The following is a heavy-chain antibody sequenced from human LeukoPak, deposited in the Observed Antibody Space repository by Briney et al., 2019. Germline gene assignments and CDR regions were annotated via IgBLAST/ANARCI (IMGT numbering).Heavy chain of an antibody. V-gene: IGHV3-53*04. CDR1: GFTVSSNY. CDR2: IYSAGNT. D-gene: IGHD6-19*01. CDR3: ARGGTPGYSSGRIDY. Sequence: GGSLRLSCVASGFTVSSNYMSWVRQAPGKGLEWVSVIYSAGNTYYADSVKGRFTISRHNSKNTLYLQMNSLRVEDTVVYYCARGGTPGYSSGRIDYWGQGTLVTVSS. J-gene: IGHJ4*02.